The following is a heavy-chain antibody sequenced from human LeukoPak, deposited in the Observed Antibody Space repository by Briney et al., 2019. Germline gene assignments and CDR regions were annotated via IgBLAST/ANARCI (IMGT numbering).Heavy chain of an antibody. CDR1: GYSISSGYY. Sequence: SETLSLTCTVSGYSISSGYYWGWIRQPPGKGLEWTGSIDHSGSTYYNPPLKSRVTISVDTSKNQFSLKLSSVTAADTAVYYCARIPGYGGYDLDYWGQGTLVTVSS. CDR3: ARIPGYGGYDLDY. D-gene: IGHD5-12*01. J-gene: IGHJ4*02. CDR2: IDHSGST. V-gene: IGHV4-38-2*02.